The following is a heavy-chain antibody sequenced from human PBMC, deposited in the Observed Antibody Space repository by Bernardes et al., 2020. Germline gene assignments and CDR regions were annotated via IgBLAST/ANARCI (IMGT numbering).Heavy chain of an antibody. D-gene: IGHD6-13*01. Sequence: SESLSLTCAVSGYSISSGYYWGCIRQPPGKGLEYIGSIYHSGSTYYNPSLMSRVTISVDTSKNQFSLKLNSVTAADTAVYYCARDGVGVAAAGNYNWFDPWGQGTLVTVSS. CDR1: GYSISSGYY. J-gene: IGHJ5*02. CDR2: IYHSGST. CDR3: ARDGVGVAAAGNYNWFDP. V-gene: IGHV4-38-2*02.